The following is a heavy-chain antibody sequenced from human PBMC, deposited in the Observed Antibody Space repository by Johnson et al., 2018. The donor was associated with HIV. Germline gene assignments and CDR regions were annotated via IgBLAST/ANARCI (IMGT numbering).Heavy chain of an antibody. CDR3: AKVGERYYDSSGYDAFDI. CDR2: ISRSGSTI. J-gene: IGHJ3*02. V-gene: IGHV3-11*04. Sequence: VQLVESRGGLVKPGGSLRLYCAASGFTFSDYYMSWISQAPGKGLEWVSYISRSGSTIYYADSVKGRFTISRDNSKNTLYLQMNSLRAEDTAVYYCAKVGERYYDSSGYDAFDIWGQGTMVTVSS. CDR1: GFTFSDYY. D-gene: IGHD3-22*01.